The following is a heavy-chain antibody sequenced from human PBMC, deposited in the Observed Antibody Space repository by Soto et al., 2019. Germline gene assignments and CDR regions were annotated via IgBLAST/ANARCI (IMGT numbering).Heavy chain of an antibody. J-gene: IGHJ4*02. CDR2: IGDAGGA. V-gene: IGHV3-23*01. Sequence: EVQLLESGGGLVQPGGSLRLSCTASGFTFSSYAMSWVRQAPGKGLEWVSGIGDAGGAYYADAGEGRSTISSNNSKNTVCLHMNSLRAEDTAIYYCAKDSLMAVTYFGSWGRGSLVSVSS. CDR1: GFTFSSYA. D-gene: IGHD2-21*02. CDR3: AKDSLMAVTYFGS.